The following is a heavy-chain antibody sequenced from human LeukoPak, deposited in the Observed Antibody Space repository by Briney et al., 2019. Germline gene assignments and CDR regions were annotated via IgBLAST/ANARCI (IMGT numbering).Heavy chain of an antibody. J-gene: IGHJ4*02. V-gene: IGHV1-18*01. Sequence: ASVKVSCKASGYTFTSYGISWVRQASGQGLEWMGWISAYNGNTNYAQKLQGRVTMTTDTSTSTAYMELRSLRSDDTAVYYCAASGYSYGRYYFDYWGQGALVTVSS. D-gene: IGHD5-18*01. CDR1: GYTFTSYG. CDR3: AASGYSYGRYYFDY. CDR2: ISAYNGNT.